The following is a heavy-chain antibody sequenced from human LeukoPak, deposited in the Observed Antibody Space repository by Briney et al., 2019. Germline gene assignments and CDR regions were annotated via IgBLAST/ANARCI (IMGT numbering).Heavy chain of an antibody. CDR1: GFTFSSYA. CDR2: IPYDGSNK. CDR3: ARDSAIAAAGGYFDY. D-gene: IGHD6-13*01. J-gene: IGHJ4*02. Sequence: GRSLRLSCAASGFTFSSYAMHWVRQAPGKGLEWVAVIPYDGSNKYYADSVKGRFTISRDNSKNTLYLQMNSLRAEDTAVYYCARDSAIAAAGGYFDYWGQGTLVTVSS. V-gene: IGHV3-30-3*01.